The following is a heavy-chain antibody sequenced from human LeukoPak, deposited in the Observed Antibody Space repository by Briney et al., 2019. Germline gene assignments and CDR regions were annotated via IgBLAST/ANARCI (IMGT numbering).Heavy chain of an antibody. J-gene: IGHJ4*02. Sequence: SETLSLTCTVSGGSISSSSYYWGWIRQPPGKGLGWIGSIYYSGSTYYNPSLKSRVTISVDTSKNQFSLKLSSVTAADTAVYYCARQAYYDSSGYLSKALDYWGQGTLVTVSS. CDR1: GGSISSSSYY. CDR2: IYYSGST. V-gene: IGHV4-39*01. CDR3: ARQAYYDSSGYLSKALDY. D-gene: IGHD3-22*01.